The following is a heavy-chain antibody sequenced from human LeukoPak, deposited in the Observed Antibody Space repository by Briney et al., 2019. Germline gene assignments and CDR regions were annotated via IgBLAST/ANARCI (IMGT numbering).Heavy chain of an antibody. CDR2: ISGSGSST. Sequence: PGGSLRLSCAASGFTFSSYAMSWVRQGPGKGLERVSAISGSGSSTYYADSVKGRFTISRDNSKNTLYLQMNSLRAEDTAVYYCAKVMDAYDYVWGSYRPFDYWGQGTLVTVSS. CDR3: AKVMDAYDYVWGSYRPFDY. CDR1: GFTFSSYA. D-gene: IGHD3-16*02. J-gene: IGHJ4*02. V-gene: IGHV3-23*01.